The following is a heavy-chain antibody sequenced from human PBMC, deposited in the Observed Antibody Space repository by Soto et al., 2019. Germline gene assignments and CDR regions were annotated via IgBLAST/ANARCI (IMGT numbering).Heavy chain of an antibody. CDR3: ARDAIYNSYGTYLGY. J-gene: IGHJ4*02. V-gene: IGHV1-2*04. CDR2: INPNSGGT. CDR1: GYTFTGYY. D-gene: IGHD3-16*01. Sequence: ASVKVSCKASGYTFTGYYVHWVRQAPGQGLEWMGWINPNSGGTNYAQKFQGWVTLTRDTSITTAYMELSRLTSGDTAVYYCARDAIYNSYGTYLGYWRQGSLVTVSS.